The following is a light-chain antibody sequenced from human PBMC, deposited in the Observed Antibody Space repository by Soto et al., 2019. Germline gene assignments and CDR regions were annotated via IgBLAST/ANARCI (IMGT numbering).Light chain of an antibody. CDR2: DAS. V-gene: IGKV3D-20*01. CDR3: QQYGSSGT. Sequence: EIVLTPSPVTLSLSPGERVTLSCGASHSLSSGYLAGYQQIFGQAPRLLIYDASRRATGTPERFSGSGSGTVFTLTINRLEPEDFAVYYWQQYGSSGTFGQGTKVDI. J-gene: IGKJ1*01. CDR1: HSLSSGY.